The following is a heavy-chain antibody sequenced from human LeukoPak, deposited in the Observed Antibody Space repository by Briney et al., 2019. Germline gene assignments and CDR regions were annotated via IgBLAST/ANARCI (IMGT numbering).Heavy chain of an antibody. CDR1: GFTFDDFA. V-gene: IGHV3-9*01. CDR2: ISWNSGSI. J-gene: IGHJ6*02. D-gene: IGHD3-3*01. CDR3: AKDIIKDPPTWSGYYLDYYYGMDV. Sequence: GGSLRLSCAASGFTFDDFAMHWVRQAPGKGLEWVSGISWNSGSIGYADSVKGRFTISRDNAKNSLYLQMNSLRAEDTALYYCAKDIIKDPPTWSGYYLDYYYGMDVWGQGTTVTVSS.